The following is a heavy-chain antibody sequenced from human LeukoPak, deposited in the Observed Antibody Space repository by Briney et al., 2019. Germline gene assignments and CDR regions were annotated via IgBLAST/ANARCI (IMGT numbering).Heavy chain of an antibody. D-gene: IGHD6-19*01. V-gene: IGHV3-21*01. CDR3: ARVKGSGWYILDY. J-gene: IGHJ4*02. CDR2: ISSSSSYI. Sequence: GGSLRLSCAASGFTFSSYSMNWVRQAPGKGLEWVSSISSSSSYIYYADSVKGRFTISGDNAKNSLYLQMNSLRAEDTAVYYCARVKGSGWYILDYWGQGTLVTVSS. CDR1: GFTFSSYS.